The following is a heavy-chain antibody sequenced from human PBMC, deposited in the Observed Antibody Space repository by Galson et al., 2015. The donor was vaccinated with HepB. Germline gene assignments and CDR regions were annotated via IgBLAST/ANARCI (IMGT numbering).Heavy chain of an antibody. D-gene: IGHD6-19*01. CDR2: ISYDGSYK. Sequence: SLRLSCAASGFTFSSYAMYWVRQAPGKGLEWVAVISYDGSYKYYADSVKGRFTTSRDNSKNTLFLQMNSLRAEDTAVYSCARVARIAVAGAFDYWGQGTLVTVSS. CDR3: ARVARIAVAGAFDY. J-gene: IGHJ4*02. CDR1: GFTFSSYA. V-gene: IGHV3-30*04.